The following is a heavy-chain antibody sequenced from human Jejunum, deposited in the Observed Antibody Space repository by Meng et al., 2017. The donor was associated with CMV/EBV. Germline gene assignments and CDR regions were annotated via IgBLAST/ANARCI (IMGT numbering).Heavy chain of an antibody. CDR3: ASEYSSSSC. V-gene: IGHV4-34*01. D-gene: IGHD6-6*01. CDR1: GGSFIGYY. CDR2: INHSGST. Sequence: SLPCAVNGGSFIGYYWGCIRQPPGKGLEWIGEINHSGSTNYNPSLKRRVTISVDTSKNQFSLKLSSVTAADTAVYYCASEYSSSSCWGQGTLVTVSS. J-gene: IGHJ4*02.